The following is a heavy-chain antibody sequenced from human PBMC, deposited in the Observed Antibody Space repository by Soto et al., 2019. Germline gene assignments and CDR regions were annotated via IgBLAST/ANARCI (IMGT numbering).Heavy chain of an antibody. CDR1: GYTFTSYY. D-gene: IGHD5-18*01. V-gene: IGHV1-46*01. Sequence: VKVSCKASGYTFTSYYMHWVRQAPGQGLEWMGIINPSGGSTSYAQKFQGRVTMTRDTSTSTVYMELSSLRSEDTAVYYCARGIQLWPPPDYYGMDVWGQGTTVTVSS. J-gene: IGHJ6*02. CDR2: INPSGGST. CDR3: ARGIQLWPPPDYYGMDV.